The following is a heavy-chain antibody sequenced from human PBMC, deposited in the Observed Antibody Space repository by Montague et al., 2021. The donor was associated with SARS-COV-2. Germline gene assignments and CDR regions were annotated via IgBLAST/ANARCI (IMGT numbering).Heavy chain of an antibody. J-gene: IGHJ6*02. CDR1: GGSISSSSYY. CDR2: ICYSGST. D-gene: IGHD3-9*01. CDR3: ARQDDILTGYYYGMDV. V-gene: IGHV4-39*01. Sequence: SETLSLTCTVSGGSISSSSYYWGWIRQPPGKGLEWIGSICYSGSTYYNPSLKSRVTISVDTSKNQFSLKLSSVTAAATAVSYCARQDDILTGYYYGMDVWGQGTPVTVSS.